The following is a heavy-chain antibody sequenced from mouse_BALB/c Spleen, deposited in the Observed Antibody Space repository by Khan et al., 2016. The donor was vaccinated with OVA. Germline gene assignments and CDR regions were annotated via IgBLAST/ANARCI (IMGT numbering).Heavy chain of an antibody. CDR1: GYTFINYW. CDR3: EGRGLRWDIDY. J-gene: IGHJ2*01. Sequence: VQLQESGAELAKPGASVKMSCKASGYTFINYWILWVKQRPGQGLEWIGYINPSTGYTEYNQNFKDKATLTADKSSSTAYMQLSSLPSEDSAVYCCEGRGLRWDIDYWGQGTTLTVSS. CDR2: INPSTGYT. D-gene: IGHD1-1*01. V-gene: IGHV1-7*01.